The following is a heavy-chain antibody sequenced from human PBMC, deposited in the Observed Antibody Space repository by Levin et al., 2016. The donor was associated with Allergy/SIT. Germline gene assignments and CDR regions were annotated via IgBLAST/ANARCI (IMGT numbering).Heavy chain of an antibody. CDR3: AIVVPAADIGAWDAFDI. Sequence: KVSCKGSGYSFTSYWISWVRQMPGKGLEWMGRIDPSDSYTNYSPSFQGHVTISADKSISTAYLQWSSLKASDTAMYYCAIVVPAADIGAWDAFDIWGQGTMVTVSS. CDR1: GYSFTSYW. D-gene: IGHD2-2*01. J-gene: IGHJ3*02. V-gene: IGHV5-10-1*01. CDR2: IDPSDSYT.